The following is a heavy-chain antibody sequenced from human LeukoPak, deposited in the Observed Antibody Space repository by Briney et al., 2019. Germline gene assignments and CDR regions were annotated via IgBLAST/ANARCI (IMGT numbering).Heavy chain of an antibody. V-gene: IGHV4-34*01. CDR2: INHSGST. CDR1: GGSFSGYY. D-gene: IGHD3-10*01. J-gene: IGHJ5*02. CDR3: ARGVTMVRGVGETNWFDP. Sequence: KSSETLSLTCAVYGGSFSGYYWSWIRQPPGKGLEWIGEINHSGSTNYNPSLKSRVTISVDTSKNQFSLKLSSVTAADTAVYYCARGVTMVRGVGETNWFDPWGQGTLVTVSS.